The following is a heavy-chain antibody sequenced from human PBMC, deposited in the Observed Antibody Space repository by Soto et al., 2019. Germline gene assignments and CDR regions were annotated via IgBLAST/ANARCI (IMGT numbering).Heavy chain of an antibody. Sequence: PGGSLRLSCAASGFTFSSHSMNWVRQAPGKGLEWVSSISSSSAYIYYAESVKGRFTISRDNAKNSLYLQMNSLRAEDTAVYYCARDPGYCSGGNCYALYYFDYWGQGTLVTVSS. CDR2: ISSSSAYI. CDR1: GFTFSSHS. V-gene: IGHV3-21*01. D-gene: IGHD2-15*01. CDR3: ARDPGYCSGGNCYALYYFDY. J-gene: IGHJ4*02.